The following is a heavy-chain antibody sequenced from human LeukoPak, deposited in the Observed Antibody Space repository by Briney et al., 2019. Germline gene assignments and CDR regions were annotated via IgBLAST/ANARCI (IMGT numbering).Heavy chain of an antibody. D-gene: IGHD3-16*02. CDR3: ARVLGMITFGGVIVTEPFDY. CDR1: GYTFTGYY. V-gene: IGHV1-2*02. CDR2: INPNSGGT. J-gene: IGHJ4*02. Sequence: ASVKVSCKASGYTFTGYYMHWVRQAPGQGLEWMGWINPNSGGTNYAQKFRGRVTMTRDTSISTAYMELSRLRSDDTAVYYCARVLGMITFGGVIVTEPFDYWGQGTLVTVSS.